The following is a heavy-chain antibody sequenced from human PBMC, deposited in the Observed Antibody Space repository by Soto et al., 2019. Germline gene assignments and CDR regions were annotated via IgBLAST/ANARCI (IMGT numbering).Heavy chain of an antibody. CDR1: GFTFHDYS. V-gene: IGHV3-43*01. J-gene: IGHJ6*02. CDR3: AKDRDCSSTSCPYYYYYAMNV. D-gene: IGHD2-2*01. CDR2: ISWDAYST. Sequence: GGSLRLSCAASGFTFHDYSMHWVRQAPGKGLEWVSLISWDAYSTYYADSVKGRFTISRDNSKNSLYLQMSSLRTEDTALYYCAKDRDCSSTSCPYYYYYAMNVWGQGTTVTVSS.